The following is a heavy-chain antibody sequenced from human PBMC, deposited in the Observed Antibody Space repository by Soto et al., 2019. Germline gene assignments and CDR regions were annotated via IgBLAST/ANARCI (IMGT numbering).Heavy chain of an antibody. Sequence: SETLSLTCSVSVSSISIYYWNWIRQTPGKGLEWIGYMYYRGTTKYNPSLKSRVTISVDTSKNQVSLKLSSVTAADTAVYYCARGYYDGRHGLDVWGQGTTVTVSS. J-gene: IGHJ6*02. CDR1: VSSISIYY. CDR2: MYYRGTT. D-gene: IGHD3-3*01. V-gene: IGHV4-59*01. CDR3: ARGYYDGRHGLDV.